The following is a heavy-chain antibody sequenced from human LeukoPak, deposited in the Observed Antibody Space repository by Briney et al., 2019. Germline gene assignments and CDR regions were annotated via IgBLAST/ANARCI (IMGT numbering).Heavy chain of an antibody. CDR1: GDSISSGSYS. V-gene: IGHV4-30-4*07. CDR2: IYYSGSP. CDR3: ARVVYSGYDFRGAMDV. Sequence: PSETLSLTCAVSGDSISSGSYSWSWIPQPPGKGLEWIGHIYYSGSPYYNPSLKSRLNMSVDRSKNQLSLKLNSVTAADTAVYYCARVVYSGYDFRGAMDVWGKGTTVTVSS. J-gene: IGHJ6*03. D-gene: IGHD5-12*01.